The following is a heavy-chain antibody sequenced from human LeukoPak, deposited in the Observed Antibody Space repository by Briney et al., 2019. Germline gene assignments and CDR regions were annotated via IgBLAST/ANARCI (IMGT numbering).Heavy chain of an antibody. J-gene: IGHJ4*02. Sequence: ASVKVSCKASGGTFSSYAISWVRQAPGQGLEWMGGIIPIFGTANYAQKFQGRVTITADESTSTAYMELSSLRSEDTAVYYCARGNDYVWGSYRRFDYWGQGTLVTVSS. CDR2: IIPIFGTA. V-gene: IGHV1-69*13. CDR1: GGTFSSYA. D-gene: IGHD3-16*02. CDR3: ARGNDYVWGSYRRFDY.